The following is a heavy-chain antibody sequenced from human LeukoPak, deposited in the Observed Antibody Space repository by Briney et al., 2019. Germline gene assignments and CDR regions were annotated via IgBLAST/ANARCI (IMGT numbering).Heavy chain of an antibody. CDR1: GGSISSGGYY. CDR2: IYYSGGT. D-gene: IGHD3-22*01. Sequence: SETLSLTCTVSGGSISSGGYYWSWIRQHPGKGLEWIGYIYYSGGTYYNPSLKSRVTISVDTSKNQFSLKLSSVTAADTAVYYCARKATHSYYYDSSGSYFDYWGQGTLVTVSS. J-gene: IGHJ4*02. CDR3: ARKATHSYYYDSSGSYFDY. V-gene: IGHV4-31*03.